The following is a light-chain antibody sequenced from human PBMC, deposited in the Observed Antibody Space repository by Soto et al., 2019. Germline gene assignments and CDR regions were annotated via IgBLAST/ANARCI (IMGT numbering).Light chain of an antibody. CDR1: QSISSW. CDR2: GAT. V-gene: IGKV1-5*01. J-gene: IGKJ1*01. Sequence: DIQMTQSPSTLSASVGDRVTITCRASQSISSWLAWYQQKPGKAPKLLIFGATTLQSGVPSRFSASGSGTEFTLTISSLQPDDFATYYCQHYNSYSEAFGQGTKVDI. CDR3: QHYNSYSEA.